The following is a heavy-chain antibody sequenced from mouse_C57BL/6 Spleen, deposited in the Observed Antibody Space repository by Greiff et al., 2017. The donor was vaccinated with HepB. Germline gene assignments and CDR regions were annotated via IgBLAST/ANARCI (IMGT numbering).Heavy chain of an antibody. CDR2: IWSDGST. CDR3: ARHGASDYYGSSYFDY. CDR1: GFSLTSYG. J-gene: IGHJ2*01. Sequence: VQRVESGPGLVAPSQSLSITCTVSGFSLTSYGVHWVRQPPGKGLEWLVVIWSDGSTTYNSALKSRLSISKDNSKSQVFLKMNSLQTDDTAMYYCARHGASDYYGSSYFDYWGQGTTLTVSS. D-gene: IGHD1-1*01. V-gene: IGHV2-6-1*01.